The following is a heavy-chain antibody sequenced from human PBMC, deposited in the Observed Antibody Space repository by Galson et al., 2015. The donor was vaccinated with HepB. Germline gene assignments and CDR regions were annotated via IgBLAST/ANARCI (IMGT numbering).Heavy chain of an antibody. V-gene: IGHV1-18*01. D-gene: IGHD2-15*01. J-gene: IGHJ4*02. CDR3: ARDEAPCSGGSCYSYY. Sequence: SVKVSCKASGYTFTRYGISWVRQAPGQGLEWMGWISAYNGNTNYAQKLQGRVTMTTDTSTSTAYMELRSLRSDDTAVYYCARDEAPCSGGSCYSYYWGQGTLVTVSS. CDR2: ISAYNGNT. CDR1: GYTFTRYG.